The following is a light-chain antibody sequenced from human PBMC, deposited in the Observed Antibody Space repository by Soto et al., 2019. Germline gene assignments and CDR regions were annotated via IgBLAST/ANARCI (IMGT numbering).Light chain of an antibody. Sequence: QSVLTQPPSVSGAPGQRVTISCTGSSSNIGAGYEVHWYQQLPRAAPTLLIFDNTIRPPGVPDLFSASQSGSASSLAIAGLQGEDEADYYCPSHDNSMGYIVFGGGTKLTVL. CDR3: PSHDNSMGYIV. CDR1: SSNIGAGYE. V-gene: IGLV1-40*01. J-gene: IGLJ2*01. CDR2: DNT.